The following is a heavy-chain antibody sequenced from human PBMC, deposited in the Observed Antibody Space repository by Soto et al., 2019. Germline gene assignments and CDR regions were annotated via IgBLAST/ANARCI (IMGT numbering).Heavy chain of an antibody. CDR3: ARQYGPGAFDI. CDR2: IYYSGNT. V-gene: IGHV4-59*08. J-gene: IGHJ3*02. Sequence: PSETLSLTCPVPGGSISRYYWSWIRQPPGKGLEWIGYIYYSGNTNYNPSLKSGVTISVDTSKNQFSLKLSSVTAADTAVYYCARQYGPGAFDIWGQGTMVTVSS. CDR1: GGSISRYY. D-gene: IGHD4-17*01.